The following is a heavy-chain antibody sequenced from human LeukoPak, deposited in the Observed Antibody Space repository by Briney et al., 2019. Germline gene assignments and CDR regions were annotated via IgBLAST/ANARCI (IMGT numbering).Heavy chain of an antibody. CDR1: GGSISSYY. CDR2: IYYSGST. V-gene: IGHV4-59*01. CDR3: AGDSHGGAFDI. J-gene: IGHJ3*02. Sequence: SETLSLTCTVSGGSISSYYWSWIRQPPGKGLEWIGYIYYSGSTNYNPSLKSRVTISVDTSKNQFSLKLSSVTAADTAVYYCAGDSHGGAFDIWGQGTMVTVSS.